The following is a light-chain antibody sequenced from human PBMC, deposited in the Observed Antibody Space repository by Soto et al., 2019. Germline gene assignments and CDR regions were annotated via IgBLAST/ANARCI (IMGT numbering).Light chain of an antibody. CDR1: QSVSSY. V-gene: IGKV3-11*01. J-gene: IGKJ1*01. CDR3: QQRRSWPLT. CDR2: DAS. Sequence: EIVLTQSPATLSLSPGERATLSCRASQSVSSYLAWYQQKPGQAPRLLIYDASNRATGIPARFSGSGSGTDVTLTISSLEPEDFAVYYCQQRRSWPLTFGQGTKVEIK.